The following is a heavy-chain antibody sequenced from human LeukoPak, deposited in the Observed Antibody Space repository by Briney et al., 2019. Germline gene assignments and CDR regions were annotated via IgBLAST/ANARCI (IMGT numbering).Heavy chain of an antibody. J-gene: IGHJ3*02. CDR2: INSDGSST. V-gene: IGHV3-74*01. D-gene: IGHD1-1*01. CDR1: GFTFSSYW. CDR3: ARVPKLSSVIGTTGAFDI. Sequence: GGSLRLSCAASGFTFSSYWMHWVRQAPGKGLVWVSRINSDGSSTSYADSVKGRFTISRDNAKNTLYLQMNSLRAEDTAVYYCARVPKLSSVIGTTGAFDIWGQGTMVTVSS.